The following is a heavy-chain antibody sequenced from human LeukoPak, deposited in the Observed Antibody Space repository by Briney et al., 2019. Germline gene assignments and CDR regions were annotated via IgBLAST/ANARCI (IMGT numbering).Heavy chain of an antibody. Sequence: SETLSLTCTVSGGSISSGSYYWSWIRQPAGKGLEWIGRIYTSGSTNYNPSLKSRVTISVDTSKNQFSLKLSSVTAADTAVYYCARGWEYSSIPGGDAFDIWGQGTMVTVSS. CDR3: ARGWEYSSIPGGDAFDI. J-gene: IGHJ3*02. V-gene: IGHV4-61*02. CDR1: GGSISSGSYY. CDR2: IYTSGST. D-gene: IGHD6-13*01.